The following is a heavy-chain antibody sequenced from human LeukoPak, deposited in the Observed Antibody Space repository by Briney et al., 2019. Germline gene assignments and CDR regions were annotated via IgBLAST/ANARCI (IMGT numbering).Heavy chain of an antibody. J-gene: IGHJ6*03. CDR3: ARYYYMDV. CDR2: ISYDDTNK. Sequence: GRSLRLSCAASGFTFSNYALHWVRQAPGKGLEWVAVISYDDTNKYYADSVKGRFTISRDNSKNTLYLQMNSLRAEDTAVYYCARYYYMDVWGKGTTVTISS. V-gene: IGHV3-30*14. CDR1: GFTFSNYA.